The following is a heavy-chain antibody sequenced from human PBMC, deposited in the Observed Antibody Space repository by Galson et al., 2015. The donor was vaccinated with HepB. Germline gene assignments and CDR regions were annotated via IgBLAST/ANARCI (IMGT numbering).Heavy chain of an antibody. Sequence: SLRLSCAASGFRVSGNHMSWVRQVPGKGLEWVGRIKSKAAGGTGDYAAPVRGRFTISRDDSKNTLYLQMNSLKSEDTAVYFCTSWLSGRAYTGYVWGQGTLVTVSS. J-gene: IGHJ4*02. CDR2: IKSKAAGGTG. V-gene: IGHV3-15*01. CDR3: TSWLSGRAYTGYV. CDR1: GFRVSGNH. D-gene: IGHD5-12*01.